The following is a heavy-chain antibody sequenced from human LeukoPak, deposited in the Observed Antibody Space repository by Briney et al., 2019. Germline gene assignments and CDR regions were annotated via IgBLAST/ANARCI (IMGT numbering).Heavy chain of an antibody. CDR3: ARGGAQRWPFDY. V-gene: IGHV6-1*01. CDR2: TYYRSKWYN. CDR1: GDSVSSNSAA. J-gene: IGHJ4*02. D-gene: IGHD4-23*01. Sequence: SQTLSLTCAISGDSVSSNSAAWNWIRQSPSRGHEWLGRTYYRSKWYNDYAVSVKSRLTINPDTSKNQFSLHLYSVTPEDTAVYYCARGGAQRWPFDYWGQGTLVTVTS.